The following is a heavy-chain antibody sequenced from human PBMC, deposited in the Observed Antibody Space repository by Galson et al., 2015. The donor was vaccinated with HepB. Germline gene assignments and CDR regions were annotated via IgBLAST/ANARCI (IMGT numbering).Heavy chain of an antibody. D-gene: IGHD4-17*01. CDR3: ARDKRPGDYGWY. CDR1: GGTFSSYA. CDR2: IIPILGIA. J-gene: IGHJ4*02. V-gene: IGHV1-69*04. Sequence: SVKVSCKASGGTFSSYAISWVRQAPGQGLEWMGRIIPILGIANYAQKFQGRVTITADKSTSTAYMELSSLRSEDTAVYYCARDKRPGDYGWYWGQGTLVTVSS.